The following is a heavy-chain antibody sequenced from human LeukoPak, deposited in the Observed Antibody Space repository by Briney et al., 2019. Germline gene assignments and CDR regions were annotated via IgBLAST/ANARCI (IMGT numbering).Heavy chain of an antibody. V-gene: IGHV3-30*09. CDR3: TRRGY. CDR2: ISYDGTNK. CDR1: GFTFSSYP. Sequence: GMSLRLSCAASGFTFSSYPMHWVRQAPGKGLEWVAVISYDGTNKWYADSVQGRFAISRDNSKNTLYLQMNSLRVEDTAVYYCTRRGYWGQGTLVTVSS. J-gene: IGHJ4*02.